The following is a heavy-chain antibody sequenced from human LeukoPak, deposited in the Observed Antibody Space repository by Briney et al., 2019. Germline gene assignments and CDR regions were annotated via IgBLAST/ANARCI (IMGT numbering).Heavy chain of an antibody. V-gene: IGHV3-9*01. CDR1: GFTFDDYA. CDR3: AKRGSPPQAAFDY. Sequence: GRSLRLSCAASGFTFDDYAMHWVRQAPGKGLEWVSGISRNSGSIGYADSVKGRFTISRDNAKNSLYLQMNSLRAEDTALYYCAKRGSPPQAAFDYWGQGTLVTVSS. CDR2: ISRNSGSI. D-gene: IGHD6-13*01. J-gene: IGHJ4*02.